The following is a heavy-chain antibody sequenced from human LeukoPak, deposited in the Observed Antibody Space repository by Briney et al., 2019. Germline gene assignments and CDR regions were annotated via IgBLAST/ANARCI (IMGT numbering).Heavy chain of an antibody. CDR2: IYYSGST. J-gene: IGHJ5*02. Sequence: SETLSLTCTVSGGSISSYYWSWIRQPPGKGLEWIGYIYYSGSTNYNPSLKSRVTISVDTSKNQFSLKLTSVTAADTAVYYCARGEGYSNDLNWFDPWGQGTLVTVSS. D-gene: IGHD5-12*01. V-gene: IGHV4-59*01. CDR1: GGSISSYY. CDR3: ARGEGYSNDLNWFDP.